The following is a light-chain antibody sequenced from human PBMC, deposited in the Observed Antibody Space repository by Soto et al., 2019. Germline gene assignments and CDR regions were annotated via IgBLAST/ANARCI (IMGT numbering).Light chain of an antibody. CDR2: NVS. V-gene: IGLV2-14*01. CDR1: SSDVGVYNY. J-gene: IGLJ2*01. Sequence: QSVLTQPASVSGSPGQSITISCTGTSSDVGVYNYVSWYQQHPGKAPKLMIYNVSNLPSGVSNRVSGSKSGNTASLTISGRHAEDGGHNNCSFFTGTNTVVFGGGTKVTVL. CDR3: SFFTGTNTVV.